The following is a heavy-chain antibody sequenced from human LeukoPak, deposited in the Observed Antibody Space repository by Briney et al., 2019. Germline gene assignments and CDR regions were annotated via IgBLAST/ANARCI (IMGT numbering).Heavy chain of an antibody. D-gene: IGHD1-7*01. V-gene: IGHV3-74*01. CDR2: MNADGRTI. CDR3: ARAGNYYFDL. Sequence: GXVWVARMNADGRTINYADSVKGRFTISRDNAKNTLYLQMNSLRTEDAAVYYCARAGNYYFDLWGRGTQVTVSS. J-gene: IGHJ2*01.